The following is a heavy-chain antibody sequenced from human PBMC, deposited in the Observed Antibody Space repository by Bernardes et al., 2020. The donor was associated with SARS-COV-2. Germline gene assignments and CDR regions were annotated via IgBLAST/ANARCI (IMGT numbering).Heavy chain of an antibody. CDR3: ARGRDYYNSYDT. Sequence: GGSLRLSRAASGFTVSSNYMSWVRQAPGKGLEWVSIIYSGGNTNYADSVKGRFTISRDISKNTLYLQMNSLRAEDTAVYYCARGRDYYNSYDTWGQGTLVTVSS. CDR2: IYSGGNT. J-gene: IGHJ5*02. CDR1: GFTVSSNY. D-gene: IGHD3-22*01. V-gene: IGHV3-66*02.